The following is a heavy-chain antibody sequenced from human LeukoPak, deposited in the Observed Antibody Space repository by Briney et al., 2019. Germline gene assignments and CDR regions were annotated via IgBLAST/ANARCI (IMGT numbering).Heavy chain of an antibody. CDR3: ARHFSVAGTDTFDC. Sequence: SETLSLTCTVSGGSISSGDYYWSWIRQPPGKGLEWIGYIYSTGSTNYNPSLKSRVTMSVDTSNNQFSLKLSSVTAADTAIYYCARHFSVAGTDTFDCWGQGTLVTVSS. J-gene: IGHJ4*02. CDR2: IYSTGST. CDR1: GGSISSGDYY. V-gene: IGHV4-30-4*08. D-gene: IGHD6-19*01.